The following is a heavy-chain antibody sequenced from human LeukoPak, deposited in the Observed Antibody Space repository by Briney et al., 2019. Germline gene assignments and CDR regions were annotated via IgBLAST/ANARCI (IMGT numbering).Heavy chain of an antibody. Sequence: SETLSLTCTVSGGSISSYYWSWIRQPAGKGLEWIGRIYTSGSTNYNPSLKSRVTMSVDTSKNQFSLKLSSVTAADTAVYYCARPMYSGSYDSGMDVWGQGTTVTVSS. CDR1: GGSISSYY. D-gene: IGHD1-26*01. CDR2: IYTSGST. J-gene: IGHJ6*02. CDR3: ARPMYSGSYDSGMDV. V-gene: IGHV4-4*07.